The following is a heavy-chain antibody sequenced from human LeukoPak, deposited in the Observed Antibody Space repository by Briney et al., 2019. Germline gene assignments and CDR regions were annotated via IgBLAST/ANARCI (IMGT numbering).Heavy chain of an antibody. CDR3: ARLQYSSSTSCYPGAFDI. CDR2: IYPGDSDT. J-gene: IGHJ3*02. CDR1: GYSFTNYW. Sequence: GESLKISCKGSGYSFTNYWIGWVRQMPGKGLEWMGIIYPGDSDTRYSPSFQSQVTISADTSITTAYLQWSSLKASDTAMYYCARLQYSSSTSCYPGAFDIWGQGTMFTVSS. D-gene: IGHD2-2*01. V-gene: IGHV5-51*01.